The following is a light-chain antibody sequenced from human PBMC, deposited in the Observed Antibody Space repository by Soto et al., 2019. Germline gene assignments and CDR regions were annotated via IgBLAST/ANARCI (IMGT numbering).Light chain of an antibody. V-gene: IGKV3-15*01. Sequence: EIVMTQSPATLSVSRGERATLSCRASQSVSSNLAWYQQKPGQAPRLLIYGASTRATGIPARFSGSGSGTEFTLTISSLQSEDFAVYYCQQYNNWPPVYTFGQGTKLEIK. CDR3: QQYNNWPPVYT. J-gene: IGKJ2*01. CDR1: QSVSSN. CDR2: GAS.